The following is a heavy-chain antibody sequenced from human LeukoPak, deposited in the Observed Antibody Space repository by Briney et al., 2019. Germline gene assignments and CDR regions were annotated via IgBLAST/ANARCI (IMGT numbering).Heavy chain of an antibody. CDR3: ARDFGGSYVRMDV. Sequence: GGSLRLSCAASGFTFSSYGMHWVRQAPGKGLEWVAVIWYDGSNKYYADSVKGRFTISRDNSKNTLYLQMNSLRAEDTAVYYRARDFGGSYVRMDVWGQGTTVTVSS. CDR1: GFTFSSYG. V-gene: IGHV3-33*01. J-gene: IGHJ6*02. D-gene: IGHD1-26*01. CDR2: IWYDGSNK.